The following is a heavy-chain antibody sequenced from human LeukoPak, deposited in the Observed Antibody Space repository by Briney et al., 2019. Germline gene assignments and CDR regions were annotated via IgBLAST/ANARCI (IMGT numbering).Heavy chain of an antibody. D-gene: IGHD6-6*01. Sequence: GGSLRLSCVASGFTFSSYWMHWVRQAPGKGLVWVSRINSDGSSTIYAGSVKGRFTISRDNAKNTLYLQMNSLRTEDTAVYYCARDPIAARHKVFDYWGQGTLVTVSS. J-gene: IGHJ4*02. CDR3: ARDPIAARHKVFDY. CDR1: GFTFSSYW. V-gene: IGHV3-74*01. CDR2: INSDGSST.